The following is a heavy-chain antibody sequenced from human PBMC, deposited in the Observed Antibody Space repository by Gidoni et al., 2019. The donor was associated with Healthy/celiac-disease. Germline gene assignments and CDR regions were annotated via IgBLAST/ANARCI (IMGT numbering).Heavy chain of an antibody. Sequence: QVQLQQWGAGLLKPSETLSLTCAVYGGSFSGYYWSWIRQPPGKGLAWIGEINHSGSTNYNPSRKSRVTISVDTSKNQFSLKLSSVTAADTAVYYCARGWGWLTINRSWYFDYWGQGTLVTVSS. J-gene: IGHJ4*02. CDR1: GGSFSGYY. V-gene: IGHV4-34*01. CDR3: ARGWGWLTINRSWYFDY. CDR2: INHSGST. D-gene: IGHD7-27*01.